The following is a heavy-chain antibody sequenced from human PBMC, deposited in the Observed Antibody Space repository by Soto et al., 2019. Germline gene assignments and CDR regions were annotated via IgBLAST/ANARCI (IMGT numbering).Heavy chain of an antibody. J-gene: IGHJ6*02. CDR2: IIPIFGTA. Sequence: SVKVSFKACGGTFSSYAISWLRQAPGQGLEWMGGIIPIFGTANYAQKFQGRVTITADESTSTAYMELSSLRSEDTAVYYCARGYGSFYGMDVWGQGTTVTVSS. V-gene: IGHV1-69*13. CDR3: ARGYGSFYGMDV. D-gene: IGHD4-17*01. CDR1: GGTFSSYA.